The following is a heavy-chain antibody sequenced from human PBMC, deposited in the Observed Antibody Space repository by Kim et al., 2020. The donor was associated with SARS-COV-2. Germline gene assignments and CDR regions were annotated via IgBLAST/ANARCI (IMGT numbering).Heavy chain of an antibody. V-gene: IGHV3-23*01. Sequence: AASVKGRFTISRDNSKNTLYLQMNSLRAEDTAVYYCAKDPSSGGWTGGDYWGQGTLVTVSS. CDR3: AKDPSSGGWTGGDY. D-gene: IGHD6-19*01. J-gene: IGHJ4*02.